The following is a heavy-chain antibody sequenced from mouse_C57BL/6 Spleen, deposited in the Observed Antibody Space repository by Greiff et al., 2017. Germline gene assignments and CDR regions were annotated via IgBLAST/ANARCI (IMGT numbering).Heavy chain of an antibody. CDR3: ARGLKLTGTGAY. J-gene: IGHJ2*01. CDR1: GYTFTSSW. V-gene: IGHV1-64*01. CDR2: IHPNSGST. Sequence: QVQLKQPGAELVKPGASVKLSCKASGYTFTSSWMHWVKQRPGQGLEWIGMIHPNSGSTNYNEKFKSKATLTVDKSSSPAYMRLSSLTSEDSAVYYCARGLKLTGTGAYWGQGTTLTVSS. D-gene: IGHD4-1*01.